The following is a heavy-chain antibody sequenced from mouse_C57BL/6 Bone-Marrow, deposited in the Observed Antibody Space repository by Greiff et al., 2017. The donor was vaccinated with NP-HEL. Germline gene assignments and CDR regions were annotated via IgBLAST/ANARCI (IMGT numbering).Heavy chain of an antibody. Sequence: EVKVVESGGGLVKPGGSLKLSCAASGFTFSSYTMSWVRQTPEKRLEWVATISGGGGNTYYPDSVKGRFTISRDNAKNTLYLQMSSLRSEDTALYYCARRGRGFAYWGQGTLVTVSA. J-gene: IGHJ3*01. D-gene: IGHD3-3*01. CDR2: ISGGGGNT. CDR3: ARRGRGFAY. CDR1: GFTFSSYT. V-gene: IGHV5-9*01.